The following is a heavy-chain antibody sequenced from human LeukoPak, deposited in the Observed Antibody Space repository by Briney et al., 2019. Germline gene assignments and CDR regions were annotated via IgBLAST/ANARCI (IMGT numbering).Heavy chain of an antibody. D-gene: IGHD3-16*01. Sequence: GGSLRLSCAASGFTFSSYAMSWVRQAPGKGLEWFSAISGSGGSTYYADSVKGRFTISRDNSKSTLYLQMNSLRAEDTAVYYCARGGYYFDYWGQGTLVTVSS. CDR2: ISGSGGST. J-gene: IGHJ4*02. CDR1: GFTFSSYA. CDR3: ARGGYYFDY. V-gene: IGHV3-23*01.